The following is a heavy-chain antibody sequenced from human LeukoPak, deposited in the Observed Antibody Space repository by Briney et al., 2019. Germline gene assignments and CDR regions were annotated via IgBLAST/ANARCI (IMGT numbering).Heavy chain of an antibody. CDR3: AAAKRGGYGSGSYYY. Sequence: ASVKVSCKASGYTFTSYDINWVRQATGQGLEWMGWMNPNSGNTGYAQKFQGRVTITRDMSTSTAYMELSSLRSEDTAVYYCAAAKRGGYGSGSYYYWGQGTLVTVSS. CDR2: MNPNSGNT. J-gene: IGHJ4*02. CDR1: GYTFTSYD. V-gene: IGHV1-8*01. D-gene: IGHD3-10*01.